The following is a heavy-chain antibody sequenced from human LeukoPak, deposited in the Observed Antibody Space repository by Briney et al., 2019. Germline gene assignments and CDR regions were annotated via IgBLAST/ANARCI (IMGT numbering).Heavy chain of an antibody. Sequence: GGSLRLSCAASGFTFSNYWMTWVRQAPGKGLEWVANINKDGSEKQYVDSVKGRFTISRDNAKNSLYLQMNSLRAEDTAVYYCARDWSDALDIWGQGTMVTVSS. V-gene: IGHV3-7*01. CDR1: GFTFSNYW. D-gene: IGHD3-3*01. CDR2: INKDGSEK. CDR3: ARDWSDALDI. J-gene: IGHJ3*02.